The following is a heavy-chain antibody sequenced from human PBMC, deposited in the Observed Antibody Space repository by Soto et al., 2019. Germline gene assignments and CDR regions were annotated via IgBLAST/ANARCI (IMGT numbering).Heavy chain of an antibody. Sequence: PGGSLRLSCAASGFTLSSYYMHWVRQAPGKGLVWVSRIKSDGSTTNYADSVKGRFTISRDNAKNTLFLQMNSLRAEDTAVYYCARGKGDFDSSTHYLFDFWGQGTQVTVSS. J-gene: IGHJ4*02. V-gene: IGHV3-74*01. CDR1: GFTLSSYY. D-gene: IGHD3-22*01. CDR3: ARGKGDFDSSTHYLFDF. CDR2: IKSDGSTT.